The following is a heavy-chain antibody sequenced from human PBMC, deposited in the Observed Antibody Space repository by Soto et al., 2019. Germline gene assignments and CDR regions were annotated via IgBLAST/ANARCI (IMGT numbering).Heavy chain of an antibody. V-gene: IGHV5-51*01. Sequence: HGESLKSCCPGFGYSFTGYWIGWVRQMPGKVLEWMGIIYHGDSDTRYSPSFQGQVTISADKSITTAYLQWRSLKAAETAMYDCARGYCPTTTCDPWLDHWGQGTMVTVSS. D-gene: IGHD2-2*01. CDR2: IYHGDSDT. J-gene: IGHJ5*02. CDR1: GYSFTGYW. CDR3: ARGYCPTTTCDPWLDH.